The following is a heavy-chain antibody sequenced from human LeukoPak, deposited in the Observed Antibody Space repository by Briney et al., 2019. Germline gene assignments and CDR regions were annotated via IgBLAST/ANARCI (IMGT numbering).Heavy chain of an antibody. CDR1: GGSINSFY. CDR2: IHYSGST. D-gene: IGHD1-26*01. J-gene: IGHJ4*02. V-gene: IGHV4-59*08. Sequence: SETLSLTCTVSGGSINSFYWSWIRQPPGKGLEFIGYIHYSGSTNYNPSLEGRVTMSVDSSKNQFSLKLNSVTAADTAVYYCARHADGGTYPLDHWGQGTLVTVSS. CDR3: ARHADGGTYPLDH.